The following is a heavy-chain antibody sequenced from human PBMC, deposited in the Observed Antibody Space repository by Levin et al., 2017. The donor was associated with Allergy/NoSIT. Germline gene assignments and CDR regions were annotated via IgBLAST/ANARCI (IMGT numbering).Heavy chain of an antibody. V-gene: IGHV1-46*01. CDR2: INPSGGST. Sequence: ASVKVSCKASGYTFTSYYMHWVRQAPGQGLEWMGIINPSGGSTSYAQKFQGRVTMTRDTSTSTVYMELSSLRSEDTAVYYCARVLVGGPYSSGWYLDYWGQGTLVTVSS. D-gene: IGHD6-19*01. CDR3: ARVLVGGPYSSGWYLDY. CDR1: GYTFTSYY. J-gene: IGHJ4*02.